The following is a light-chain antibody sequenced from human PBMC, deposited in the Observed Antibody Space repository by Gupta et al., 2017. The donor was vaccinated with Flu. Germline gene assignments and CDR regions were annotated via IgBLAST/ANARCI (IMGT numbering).Light chain of an antibody. Sequence: TISCTGTNSDVGRSDSVSWYQQHPDKAPKLIIFDVTNRPSGVSSRFSGSKSGNTASLTISGLQAEDETDYYCSSYTSTSTFYVFGTGTRVTVL. CDR2: DVT. CDR1: NSDVGRSDS. J-gene: IGLJ1*01. CDR3: SSYTSTSTFYV. V-gene: IGLV2-14*03.